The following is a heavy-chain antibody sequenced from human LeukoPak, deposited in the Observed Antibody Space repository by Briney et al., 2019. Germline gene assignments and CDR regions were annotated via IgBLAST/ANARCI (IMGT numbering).Heavy chain of an antibody. CDR2: IIPIFGTA. Sequence: SVKVSCKASGGTFSSYAISWVRQAPGQGLQWMGGIIPIFGTANYAQKFQGRVTITADESTSTAYMELSSLRSEDTAVYYCARDNRYSYGLGPPTSVFDYWGQGTLVTVSS. J-gene: IGHJ4*02. CDR1: GGTFSSYA. D-gene: IGHD5-18*01. V-gene: IGHV1-69*01. CDR3: ARDNRYSYGLGPPTSVFDY.